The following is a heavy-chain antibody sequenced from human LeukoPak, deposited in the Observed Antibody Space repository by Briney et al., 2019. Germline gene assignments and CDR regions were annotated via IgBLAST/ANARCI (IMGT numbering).Heavy chain of an antibody. Sequence: GGSLRLSCAASGFTFSTYWMSWVRQAPGKGPEWVANIKEDGSEKDYVDSVKGRFTISRDNAKNSLYLQMNSLRAEDTAVYYCARDHSFDYWGQGTLVTVSS. J-gene: IGHJ4*02. CDR2: IKEDGSEK. V-gene: IGHV3-7*01. CDR1: GFTFSTYW. CDR3: ARDHSFDY.